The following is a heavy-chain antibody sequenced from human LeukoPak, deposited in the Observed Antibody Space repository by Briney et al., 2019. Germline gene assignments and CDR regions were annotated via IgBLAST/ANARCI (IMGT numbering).Heavy chain of an antibody. D-gene: IGHD4-17*01. CDR3: ARDPYGDYYGMDV. CDR2: INPNSGGT. Sequence: GASVNVSCKASGYTFTGYYIHWVRQAPGQGLEWMGWINPNSGGTNYAQKFQGRVTMTRDTSISTAYMELSRLRYDDAAVYYCARDPYGDYYGMDVWGQGTTVTVSS. J-gene: IGHJ6*02. V-gene: IGHV1-2*02. CDR1: GYTFTGYY.